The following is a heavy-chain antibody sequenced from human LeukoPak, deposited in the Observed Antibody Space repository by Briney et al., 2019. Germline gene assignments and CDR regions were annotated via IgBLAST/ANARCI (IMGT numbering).Heavy chain of an antibody. V-gene: IGHV1-2*06. D-gene: IGHD1-1*01. CDR1: GYTFTGYY. CDR3: AREELDNYYYYYMDV. Sequence: ASVKVSCKACGYTFTGYYMHWVRQAPGQGLEWMGRINPNSGGTNYAQKFQGRVTMTRDTSISTAYMELSRLRSDDTAVYYCAREELDNYYYYYMDVWGKGTTVTVSS. J-gene: IGHJ6*03. CDR2: INPNSGGT.